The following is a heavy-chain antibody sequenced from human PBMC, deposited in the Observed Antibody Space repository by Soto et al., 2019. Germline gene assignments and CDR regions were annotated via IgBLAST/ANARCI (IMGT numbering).Heavy chain of an antibody. D-gene: IGHD3-9*01. Sequence: VQLMEAGGGLVRPGGSLRLSCAASGFSFGDFYMNWVRLAPGRGLEWVSFISSSSITTYYADSVRGRFTTSRDNAQKTLYLHMNNLRADDTAVYFCARETPYDIVPRYSKMYMDSWGPGTQVTV. J-gene: IGHJ4*02. CDR1: GFSFGDFY. CDR2: ISSSSITT. CDR3: ARETPYDIVPRYSKMYMDS. V-gene: IGHV3-11*01.